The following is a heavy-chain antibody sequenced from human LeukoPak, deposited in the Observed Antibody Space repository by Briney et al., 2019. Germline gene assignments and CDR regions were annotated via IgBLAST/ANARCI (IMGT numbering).Heavy chain of an antibody. J-gene: IGHJ4*02. CDR3: ARATARSPDY. D-gene: IGHD1-14*01. V-gene: IGHV6-1*01. CDR1: GDSVSNTGAA. CDR2: TYYRSKWYN. Sequence: SQTLSLTCAISGDSVSNTGAAWNWTRQSPSRGLEWLGRTYYRSKWYNDYAVSVTSRITLNPDTSKNQFSLQLNSVTPDDTAVYYCARATARSPDYWGQGTLVTVSS.